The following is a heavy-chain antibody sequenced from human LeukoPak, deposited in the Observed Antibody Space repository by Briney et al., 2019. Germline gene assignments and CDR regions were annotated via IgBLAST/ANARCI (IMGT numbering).Heavy chain of an antibody. V-gene: IGHV3-66*01. J-gene: IGHJ4*02. CDR3: ARDVGAAINY. CDR2: IYSGGST. Sequence: GRSLRLSCAASGFTVSSNYMSWVRQAPGKGLEWVSVIYSGGSTYYADSVEGRFIISRDNSKNTLYLQMNSLRAEDTAVYYCARDVGAAINYWGQGTLVTVSS. CDR1: GFTVSSNY. D-gene: IGHD2-2*02.